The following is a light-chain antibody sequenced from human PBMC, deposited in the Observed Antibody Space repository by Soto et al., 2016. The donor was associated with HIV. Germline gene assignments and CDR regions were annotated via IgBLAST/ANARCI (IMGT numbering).Light chain of an antibody. Sequence: AIQMTQSPSSLSASVGDRVTITCRASQGIRNELGWYQQKPGKAPKLLIYAASSLGSGVPLRFGGSGSGTDFTLTISSLQPEDSASYFCLQDYNYPYTFGQGTKLEIK. J-gene: IGKJ2*01. CDR3: LQDYNYPYT. CDR1: QGIRNE. CDR2: AAS. V-gene: IGKV1-6*01.